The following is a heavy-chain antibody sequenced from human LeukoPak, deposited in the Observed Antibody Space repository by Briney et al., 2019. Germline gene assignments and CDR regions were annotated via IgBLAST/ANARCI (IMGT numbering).Heavy chain of an antibody. D-gene: IGHD5-24*01. V-gene: IGHV1-69*05. CDR3: AREPRVATIRDAFDI. CDR1: GGTFSSYA. J-gene: IGHJ3*02. CDR2: IIPIFGTA. Sequence: SVKVSCKASGGTFSSYAISWVRQAPGQGLEWMGRIIPIFGTANYAQKFQGRVTITTDESTSTAYMELSSLRSEDTAVYYCAREPRVATIRDAFDIWGQGTMVTVSS.